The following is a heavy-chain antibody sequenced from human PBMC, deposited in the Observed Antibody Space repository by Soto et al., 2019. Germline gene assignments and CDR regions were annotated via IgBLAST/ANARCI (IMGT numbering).Heavy chain of an antibody. V-gene: IGHV3-30*18. Sequence: QVQLVESGGDVVQPGRSLRLSCVASGVTFRSYGMHWVRQAPGKGLEWVALISYDGSVQYYADAVKGRFTISRDNSKSTLYLQMNSRRAEDTAMYYCAKATYYDNSACLALGGYWCQGSLVSVSS. CDR2: ISYDGSVQ. CDR1: GVTFRSYG. J-gene: IGHJ4*02. D-gene: IGHD3-22*01. CDR3: AKATYYDNSACLALGGY.